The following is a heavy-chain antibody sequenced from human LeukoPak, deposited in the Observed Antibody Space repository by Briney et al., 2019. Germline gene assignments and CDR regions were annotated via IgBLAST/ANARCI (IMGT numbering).Heavy chain of an antibody. J-gene: IGHJ4*02. V-gene: IGHV4-61*02. CDR1: GGSISSGSYY. CDR2: IYTSGST. D-gene: IGHD3-10*01. CDR3: ARDRGRVRGVD. Sequence: SQTLSLTCTVSGGSISSGSYYWSWIRQPAGKGLEWIGRIYTSGSTNYNPSLKSRVTISVDTSKNQFSLKLSSVTAADTAVYYCARDRGRVRGVDWGQGTLVTVSS.